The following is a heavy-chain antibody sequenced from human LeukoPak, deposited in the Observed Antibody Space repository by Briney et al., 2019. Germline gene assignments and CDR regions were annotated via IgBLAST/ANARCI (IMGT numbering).Heavy chain of an antibody. J-gene: IGHJ6*02. CDR1: GGSISSYY. V-gene: IGHV4-59*01. CDR3: ARGPSGYSDYYYGMDV. D-gene: IGHD5-18*01. Sequence: SSETLSLTCTVSGGSISSYYWSWIRQPPGKGLEWIGYIYYSGSTNYNPSLKSRVTISVDTSKNQFSLKLSSVTAADTAVYYCARGPSGYSDYYYGMDVWGQETTVTVSS. CDR2: IYYSGST.